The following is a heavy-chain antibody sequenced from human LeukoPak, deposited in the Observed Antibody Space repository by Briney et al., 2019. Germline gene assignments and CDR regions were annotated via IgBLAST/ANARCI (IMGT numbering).Heavy chain of an antibody. D-gene: IGHD3-16*01. CDR1: GGSISSYY. V-gene: IGHV4-59*08. J-gene: IGHJ3*02. Sequence: SETLSLTCTVSGGSISSYYWSWLRQPPGKGLEWIGYIYYSGSTNYNPSLKSRVTISVDTSKNQFSLKLSSVTAADTAVYYCASGFAAFDIWGQGTMVTVSS. CDR2: IYYSGST. CDR3: ASGFAAFDI.